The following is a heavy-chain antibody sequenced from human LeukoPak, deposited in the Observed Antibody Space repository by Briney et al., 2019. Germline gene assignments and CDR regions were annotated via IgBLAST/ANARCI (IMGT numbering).Heavy chain of an antibody. CDR1: GFTFSSYA. CDR3: ARVIGQYSSSWPFDY. V-gene: IGHV3-21*01. D-gene: IGHD6-13*01. J-gene: IGHJ4*02. CDR2: ITGGSTYI. Sequence: PGGSLRLSCAASGFTFSSYAMSWVRQAPGKGLEWVSSITGGSTYIYYADSLKGRFTISRDNAKNSLYLQMNSLRAEDTAVYYCARVIGQYSSSWPFDYWGQGTLVTVSS.